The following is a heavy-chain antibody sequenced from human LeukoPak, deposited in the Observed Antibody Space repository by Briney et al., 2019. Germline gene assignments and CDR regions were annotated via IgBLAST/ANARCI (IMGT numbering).Heavy chain of an antibody. CDR1: GYTFTSYY. J-gene: IGHJ4*02. Sequence: GASVKVSCKASGYTFTSYYMHWVRQAPGQGLEWMGIINPSGGSTSYAQKFQGRVTMTRDTSTSTVYMELSSLRSEDTAVYYCARALRWTSGSLYYFDYWGQGTLVTVSS. CDR3: ARALRWTSGSLYYFDY. D-gene: IGHD1-26*01. V-gene: IGHV1-46*01. CDR2: INPSGGST.